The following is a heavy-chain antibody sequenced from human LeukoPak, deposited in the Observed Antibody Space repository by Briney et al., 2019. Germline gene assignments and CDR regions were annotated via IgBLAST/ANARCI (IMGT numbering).Heavy chain of an antibody. CDR2: VNPNTGGT. Sequence: ASVKVSCKASGYTFTGYYMHWVRQAPGQGLEWMGWVNPNTGGTNYAQKFQGRVTMTRDTSISTAYMELSSLRSDDTAVYYCARAMYSSGWYPFDYWGQGTLVTVSS. D-gene: IGHD6-19*01. J-gene: IGHJ4*02. V-gene: IGHV1-2*02. CDR3: ARAMYSSGWYPFDY. CDR1: GYTFTGYY.